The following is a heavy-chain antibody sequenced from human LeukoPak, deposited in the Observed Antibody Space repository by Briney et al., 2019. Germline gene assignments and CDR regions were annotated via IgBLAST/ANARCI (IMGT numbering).Heavy chain of an antibody. CDR1: GFTFSNYA. Sequence: GGSPRLSCAASGFTFSNYAMSWVRQSPGKGLEWVSAISASTSTTYYADSVRGRFTISRDNSKNTLYLQMGSLRAEDTAVYYCAELGITMIGGVWGKGTTVTISS. D-gene: IGHD3-10*02. CDR3: AELGITMIGGV. J-gene: IGHJ6*04. CDR2: ISASTSTT. V-gene: IGHV3-23*01.